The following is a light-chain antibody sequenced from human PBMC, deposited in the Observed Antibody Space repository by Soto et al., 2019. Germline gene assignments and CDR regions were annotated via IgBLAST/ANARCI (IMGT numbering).Light chain of an antibody. CDR1: QSINYW. V-gene: IGKV1-5*03. J-gene: IGKJ1*01. Sequence: DIQMTQSPSTLSSSVGDRVTITCRTSQSINYWLAWYQQKPGKAPKLLVYEALNLESGVPARFSGSGSGTDFTLTIHSLQPDDFATYYCQQYHSYPWTFGQGTKVAIK. CDR2: EAL. CDR3: QQYHSYPWT.